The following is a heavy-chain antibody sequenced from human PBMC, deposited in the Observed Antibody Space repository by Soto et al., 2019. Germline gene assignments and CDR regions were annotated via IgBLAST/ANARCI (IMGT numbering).Heavy chain of an antibody. CDR2: ISGSGGST. V-gene: IGHV3-23*01. D-gene: IGHD5-18*01. CDR1: GFTFSSYA. CDR3: AKDQNILLWPRYYYYGMDV. J-gene: IGHJ6*02. Sequence: GGSLRLSCAASGFTFSSYAMSWVRQAPGKGLEWVSAISGSGGSTYYADSVKGRFTISRDNSKNTLYLQMNSLRAEDTAVYYCAKDQNILLWPRYYYYGMDVWGQGTTVTVSS.